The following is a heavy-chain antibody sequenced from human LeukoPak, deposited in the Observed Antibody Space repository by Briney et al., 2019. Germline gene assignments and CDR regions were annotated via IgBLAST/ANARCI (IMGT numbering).Heavy chain of an antibody. CDR3: ARPGSVTIASLIDY. V-gene: IGHV1-2*02. Sequence: ASVKVSCKTSGYTFTGYYIHWVRQAPGQGLEWMGWINPNSGGINYAQKFQGRVTVTRDTSISTAYMELSRLRSDDTAVYYCARPGSVTIASLIDYWGQGTLVTVSS. CDR2: INPNSGGI. J-gene: IGHJ4*02. CDR1: GYTFTGYY. D-gene: IGHD4-17*01.